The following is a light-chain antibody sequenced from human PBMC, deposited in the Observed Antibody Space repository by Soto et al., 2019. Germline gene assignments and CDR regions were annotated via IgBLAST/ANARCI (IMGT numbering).Light chain of an antibody. J-gene: IGKJ5*01. CDR1: QTIDNSY. CDR2: GAS. CDR3: QQYGTSALT. Sequence: EIVLTQSPGTLSLSPGERATLSCRASQTIDNSYLAWHQQKPGQTPRLLIYGASSRATGIPDRFSGSGSGTDFTLTISRLEPEDFAVYYCQQYGTSALTFGQGKRLEIK. V-gene: IGKV3-20*01.